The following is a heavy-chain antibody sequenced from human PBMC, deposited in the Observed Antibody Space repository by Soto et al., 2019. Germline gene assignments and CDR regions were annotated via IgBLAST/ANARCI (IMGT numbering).Heavy chain of an antibody. D-gene: IGHD2-15*01. J-gene: IGHJ6*02. CDR1: GGSFSGYY. V-gene: IGHV4-34*01. Sequence: SETLSLTCAVYGGSFSGYYWIWIRQPPGKGLEWIGEINHSGSTNYNPSLKSRVTISVDTSKNQFSLKLSSVTAADTAVYYCARGHDIVVVVNYGMDVWAKGPRSPSP. CDR2: INHSGST. CDR3: ARGHDIVVVVNYGMDV.